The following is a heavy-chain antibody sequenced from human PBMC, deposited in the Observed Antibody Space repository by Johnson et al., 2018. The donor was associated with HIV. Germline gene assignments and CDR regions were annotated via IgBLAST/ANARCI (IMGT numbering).Heavy chain of an antibody. V-gene: IGHV3-30-3*01. J-gene: IGHJ3*02. D-gene: IGHD2-21*02. CDR1: GFTFSSYW. CDR3: ARVRSTIVVVTATGGAFDI. CDR2: ISYDGSNK. Sequence: QVQLVESGGGLVQPGGSLRLSCAASGFTFSSYWMSWVRQAPGKGLEWVAVISYDGSNKYYADSVKGRFTISRDISKNTLYLQMNSLRPEDKAVDYCARVRSTIVVVTATGGAFDIWGQGTMVTVSS.